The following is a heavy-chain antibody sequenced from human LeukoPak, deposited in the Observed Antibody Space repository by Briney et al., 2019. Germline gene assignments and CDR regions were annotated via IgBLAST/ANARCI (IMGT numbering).Heavy chain of an antibody. V-gene: IGHV5-51*01. CDR1: GYSFTSYW. CDR2: IYPGDSDT. Sequence: GESLKISCKGSGYSFTSYWIGWVRQMPGKGLEWMGFIYPGDSDTRYSPSFQGQVTISADKSISTAYLQWSSLKASDTAMYYCVALWFGEFDAFDIWGQGTMVTVSS. J-gene: IGHJ3*02. D-gene: IGHD3-10*01. CDR3: VALWFGEFDAFDI.